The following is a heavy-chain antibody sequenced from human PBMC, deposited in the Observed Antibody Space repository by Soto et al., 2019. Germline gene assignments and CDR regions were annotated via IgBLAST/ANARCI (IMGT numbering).Heavy chain of an antibody. CDR3: AKDRQWLAAPVTLFDY. J-gene: IGHJ4*02. CDR2: ISYDGSNK. Sequence: PGGSLRLSCAASGFTFSSYGMHWVRQAPGKGLEWVAVISYDGSNKYYADSVKGRFTISRDNSKNTLYLQMNSLRAEDTAVYYCAKDRQWLAAPVTLFDYWGQGTLVTVSS. D-gene: IGHD6-19*01. CDR1: GFTFSSYG. V-gene: IGHV3-30*18.